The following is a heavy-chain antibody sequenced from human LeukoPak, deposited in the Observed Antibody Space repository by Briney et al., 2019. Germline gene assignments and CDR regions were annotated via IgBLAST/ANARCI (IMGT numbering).Heavy chain of an antibody. CDR2: LSYDGSNK. V-gene: IGHV3-30*18. CDR1: GFTFSSYG. J-gene: IGHJ6*02. D-gene: IGHD1-26*01. Sequence: PGGSLRLSCAASGFTFSSYGMHWVCQAPGKGLEWVAVLSYDGSNKYYADSVEGRFTISRDNSKNTLYLQMNSLRAEDTAVYYCAKGGFEWELLSKLTTHPDYYYYGMDVWGQGTTVSVSS. CDR3: AKGGFEWELLSKLTTHPDYYYYGMDV.